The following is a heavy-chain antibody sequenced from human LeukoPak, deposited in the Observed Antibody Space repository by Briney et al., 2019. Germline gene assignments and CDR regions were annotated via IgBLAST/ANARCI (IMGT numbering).Heavy chain of an antibody. D-gene: IGHD6-13*01. CDR2: FYSGGDT. Sequence: GGSLRLSCAVSGFTVSSNHMSWVRQAPGKGLEWVSVFYSGGDTHYADSVKGRFTISRDNSKNTLYLQMNSLRAEDTAVYYCARLAIGAAGRGEIDYWGQGTLVTVSS. V-gene: IGHV3-53*01. J-gene: IGHJ4*02. CDR1: GFTVSSNH. CDR3: ARLAIGAAGRGEIDY.